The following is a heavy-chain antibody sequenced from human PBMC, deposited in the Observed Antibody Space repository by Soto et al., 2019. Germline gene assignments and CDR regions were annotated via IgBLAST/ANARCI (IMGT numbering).Heavy chain of an antibody. V-gene: IGHV4-31*03. CDR3: ARGASKFIGYLYYFDY. Sequence: ASETLSLTCTVSGGSISSGGYYWSWIRQHPGKGLEWIGYIYYSGSTYYNPSLKSRVTISVDTSKNQFSLKLSSVTAADTAVYYCARGASKFIGYLYYFDYWGQGTLVTVSS. J-gene: IGHJ4*02. CDR1: GGSISSGGYY. D-gene: IGHD2-2*03. CDR2: IYYSGST.